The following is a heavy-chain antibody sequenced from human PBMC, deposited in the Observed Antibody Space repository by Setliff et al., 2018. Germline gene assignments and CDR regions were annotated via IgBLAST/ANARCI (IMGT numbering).Heavy chain of an antibody. J-gene: IGHJ6*02. Sequence: GASVKVSCKASHYTFINYGMSWVRQIPGHGLGWMGWISGSSGDASYAQKFQGRVIITLDTLTTTAYMELRSLRSDDTAVYYCARDSRIRFTKEEGGAYYYGMDVWGQGTTVTVS. V-gene: IGHV1-18*01. D-gene: IGHD2-8*01. CDR3: ARDSRIRFTKEEGGAYYYGMDV. CDR1: HYTFINYG. CDR2: ISGSSGDA.